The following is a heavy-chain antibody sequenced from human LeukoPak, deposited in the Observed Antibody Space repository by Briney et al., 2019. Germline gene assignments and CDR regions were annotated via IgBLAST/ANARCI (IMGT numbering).Heavy chain of an antibody. D-gene: IGHD6-13*01. CDR2: IYTSGST. Sequence: SETLSLTCTVSGGFISSTRYFWGWIRQPAGKGLEWIGRIYTSGSTNYNPSLKSRVTMSVDTPKNQFSLKLSSVTAADTAVYYCARDCTIAAAGICYYYYYGMDVWGQGTTVTASS. CDR1: GGFISSTRYF. CDR3: ARDCTIAAAGICYYYYYGMDV. V-gene: IGHV4-61*02. J-gene: IGHJ6*02.